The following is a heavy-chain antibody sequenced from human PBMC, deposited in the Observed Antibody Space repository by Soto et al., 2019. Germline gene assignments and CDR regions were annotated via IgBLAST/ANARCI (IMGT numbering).Heavy chain of an antibody. CDR1: GYTFTTYY. J-gene: IGHJ4*02. CDR3: ARAVSTKRALIDY. CDR2: ITPSSGST. V-gene: IGHV1-46*03. D-gene: IGHD4-17*01. Sequence: DSVKVSCKASGYTFTTYYLHWLRQARGQGLEWMGIITPSSGSTRYEQKFQDRVTMTRDTSTSTVYMELSSLKSEDTAVYYCARAVSTKRALIDYWGQGTLDTVSS.